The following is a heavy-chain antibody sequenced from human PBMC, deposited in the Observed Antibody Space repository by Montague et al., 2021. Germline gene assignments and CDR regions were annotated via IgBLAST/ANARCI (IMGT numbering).Heavy chain of an antibody. CDR2: TNHSGSA. CDR3: ASSSRGGWLQSYFDY. Sequence: SETLSLTCGLSGGSLSGYYWAWIRQTPGKGLEWIGNTNHSGSAKYNPSLKNRVSISVGTSNNQFFLDLTSVTAADTAVYYCASSSRGGWLQSYFDYRGQGTLVTVSS. V-gene: IGHV4-34*01. D-gene: IGHD5-24*01. J-gene: IGHJ4*02. CDR1: GGSLSGYY.